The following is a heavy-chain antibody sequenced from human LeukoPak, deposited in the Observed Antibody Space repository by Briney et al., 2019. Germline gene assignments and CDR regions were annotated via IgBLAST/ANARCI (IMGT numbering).Heavy chain of an antibody. D-gene: IGHD1-26*01. CDR2: IGGSGVNT. CDR3: AKGMSGSSPYNWFDP. V-gene: IGHV3-23*01. CDR1: GLTFSNYA. Sequence: GGSLRLSCAVSGLTFSNYAMSWVRQAPGKGLEWVSVIGGSGVNTYYTDSVKGRFTISRDNSKNTLFLQMNSLRAEDSAVYYCAKGMSGSSPYNWFDPWGQGTLVTVSS. J-gene: IGHJ5*02.